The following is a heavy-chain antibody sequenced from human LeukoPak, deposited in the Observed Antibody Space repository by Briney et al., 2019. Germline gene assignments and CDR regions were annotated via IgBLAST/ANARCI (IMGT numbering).Heavy chain of an antibody. CDR2: ISSRGSAI. J-gene: IGHJ4*02. CDR1: GFSFTHYY. V-gene: IGHV3-11*04. CDR3: AREGDGYNGNWGLFDY. D-gene: IGHD5-24*01. Sequence: GGSLRLSCGASGFSFTHYYMIWIRQAQGKGLEWLSYISSRGSAIHYADSVKGRFTISRDNAKNSLYLQMNTLRAEDTAVYYCAREGDGYNGNWGLFDYRSQGTLVTVSS.